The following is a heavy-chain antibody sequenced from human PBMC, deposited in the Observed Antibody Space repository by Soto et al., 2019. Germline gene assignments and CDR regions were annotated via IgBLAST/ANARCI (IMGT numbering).Heavy chain of an antibody. CDR2: ISWNSGSI. CDR3: AKDRGRLSTPPPDDY. D-gene: IGHD2-2*01. V-gene: IGHV3-9*01. CDR1: GFTFDDYA. Sequence: GGSLRLSCAASGFTFDDYAMHWVRQAPGKGLEWVSGISWNSGSIGYADSVKGRFTISRDNGKNSLYLQMNSLRAEDTALYYCAKDRGRLSTPPPDDYWGQGTLVTVSS. J-gene: IGHJ4*02.